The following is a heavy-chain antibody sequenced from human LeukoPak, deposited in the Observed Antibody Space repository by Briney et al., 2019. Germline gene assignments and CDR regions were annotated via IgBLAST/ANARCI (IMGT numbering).Heavy chain of an antibody. CDR2: IYYSGST. CDR1: GGSISSYY. J-gene: IGHJ3*01. CDR3: ARYGLLGLSEINAFDS. Sequence: SETLSLTCTVSGGSISSYYWSWIRQPPGKGLEWIGYIYYSGSTNYNPSLKSRVTISVGTSKNQLSLNLNSVTAADTAVYYCARYGLLGLSEINAFDSWGQGTVVTVSS. V-gene: IGHV4-59*12. D-gene: IGHD2-2*01.